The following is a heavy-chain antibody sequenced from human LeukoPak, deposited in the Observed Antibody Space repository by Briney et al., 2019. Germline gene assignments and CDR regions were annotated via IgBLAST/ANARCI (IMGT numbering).Heavy chain of an antibody. D-gene: IGHD3-9*01. CDR2: ISRNSYNI. Sequence: GGSLRLSCEASGFSFDDYAMHWVRHAPGKGLEWVAGISRNSYNIAYGDSVKGRFTISRDNAKKSLSLQMNSLGTEDTAFYYCAKSRDDGTGYYYDYWGQGVLVTVAS. CDR1: GFSFDDYA. CDR3: AKSRDDGTGYYYDY. V-gene: IGHV3-9*01. J-gene: IGHJ4*02.